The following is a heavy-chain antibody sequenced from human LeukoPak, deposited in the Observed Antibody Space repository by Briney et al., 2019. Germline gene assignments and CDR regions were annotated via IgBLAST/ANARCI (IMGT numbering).Heavy chain of an antibody. CDR2: IAGGGDTI. V-gene: IGHV3-48*03. D-gene: IGHD2/OR15-2a*01. Sequence: PGGSLRLSCAASGFTFETYEMNWVRQAPGKGLEWISYIAGGGDTIYYADSVKGRFTISRDNAKSSLYLQMNSLRADDTAVYYCARERTTIVSGTTIGAYWGQGTLVTVSS. J-gene: IGHJ4*02. CDR3: ARERTTIVSGTTIGAY. CDR1: GFTFETYE.